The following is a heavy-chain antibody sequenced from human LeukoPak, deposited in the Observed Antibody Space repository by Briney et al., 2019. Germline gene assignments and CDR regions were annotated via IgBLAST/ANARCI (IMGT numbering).Heavy chain of an antibody. J-gene: IGHJ6*02. CDR1: GFTFSSYG. CDR3: AKETYYDILTGYPPSYYYYGMDV. D-gene: IGHD3-9*01. V-gene: IGHV3-30*18. CDR2: ISYDGSNK. Sequence: GGSLRLSCAASGFTFSSYGMHWVRQAPGKGLEWVAVISYDGSNKYYVDPVKGRFTISRDNSKNTLYLQMNSLRAEDTAVYYCAKETYYDILTGYPPSYYYYGMDVWGQGTTVTVSS.